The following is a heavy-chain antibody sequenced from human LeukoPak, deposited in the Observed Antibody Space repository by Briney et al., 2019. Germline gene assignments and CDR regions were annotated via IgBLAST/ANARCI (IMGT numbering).Heavy chain of an antibody. D-gene: IGHD3-22*01. CDR3: ARDTDYYDSPKY. V-gene: IGHV1-18*01. CDR2: ISPYNGNT. Sequence: ASVKVSCKASGYTFTNYGITWVRQAPGQGLEWMGWISPYNGNTNYAHNLQDRLTLTTDTSTTTAYMELRSLRSDDTAVYYCARDTDYYDSPKYWGQGTLVTVSS. J-gene: IGHJ4*02. CDR1: GYTFTNYG.